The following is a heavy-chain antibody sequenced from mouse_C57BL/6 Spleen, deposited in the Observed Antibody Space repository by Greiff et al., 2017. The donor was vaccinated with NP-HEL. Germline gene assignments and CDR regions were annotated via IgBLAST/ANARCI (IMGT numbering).Heavy chain of an antibody. Sequence: ESGPGLVKPSQSLSLTCSVTGYSITSGYYWNWIRQFPGNKLEWMGYISYDGSNNYNPSLKNRISITRDTSKNQFFLKLNSVTTEDTATYYCARKAYDGYYPPMDYWGQGTSVTVSS. D-gene: IGHD2-3*01. CDR2: ISYDGSN. J-gene: IGHJ4*01. CDR1: GYSITSGYY. CDR3: ARKAYDGYYPPMDY. V-gene: IGHV3-6*01.